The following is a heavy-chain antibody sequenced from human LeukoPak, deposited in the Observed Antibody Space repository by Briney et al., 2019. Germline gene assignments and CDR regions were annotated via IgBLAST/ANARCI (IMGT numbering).Heavy chain of an antibody. D-gene: IGHD3-22*01. Sequence: GGSLRLSCAASGFTFNTYAMSWVRQAPGKGLEWVSSISSRSDLSYYVDSVKGRFTISRDNSRSTLYLQMSGLRAEDTALYYCAKDRPNYSHTGGSYYKRDGDSWGRGTLVTVSS. V-gene: IGHV3-23*01. CDR2: ISSRSDLS. CDR1: GFTFNTYA. J-gene: IGHJ5*01. CDR3: AKDRPNYSHTGGSYYKRDGDS.